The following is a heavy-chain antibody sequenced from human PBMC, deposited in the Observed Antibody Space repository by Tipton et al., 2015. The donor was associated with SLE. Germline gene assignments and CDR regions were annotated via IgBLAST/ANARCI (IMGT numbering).Heavy chain of an antibody. Sequence: QLVQSGAEVKKPGESLKISCKGSGYSFTSYWIGWVRQMPGKGLEWMGIIYPGDSDTRYSPSFQGQTTISADKSISTAYLQWSSLMASATAMDYCARWGMTIFGGRHAFDIWGQGTMVTVSS. J-gene: IGHJ3*02. CDR1: GYSFTSYW. D-gene: IGHD3-3*01. CDR3: ARWGMTIFGGRHAFDI. CDR2: IYPGDSDT. V-gene: IGHV5-51*03.